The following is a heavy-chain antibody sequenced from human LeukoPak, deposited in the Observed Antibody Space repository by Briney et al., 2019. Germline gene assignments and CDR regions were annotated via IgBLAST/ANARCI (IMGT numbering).Heavy chain of an antibody. Sequence: SVKVSCKASGGTFSSYAISWVRQAPGQGLEWMGGIIPIFDTANYAQKFQGRVTITADKSTSTAYMELSSLRSEDTAVYYCARDGGDYYGSGPTDYWGQGTLVTVSS. D-gene: IGHD3-10*01. CDR1: GGTFSSYA. CDR2: IIPIFDTA. V-gene: IGHV1-69*06. J-gene: IGHJ4*02. CDR3: ARDGGDYYGSGPTDY.